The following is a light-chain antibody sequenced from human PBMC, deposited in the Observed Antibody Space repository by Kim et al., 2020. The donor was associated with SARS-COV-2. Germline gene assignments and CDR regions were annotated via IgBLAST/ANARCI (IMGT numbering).Light chain of an antibody. V-gene: IGLV1-44*01. CDR1: SPNIGSNP. J-gene: IGLJ3*02. CDR2: TNN. Sequence: GRRLTLSCSGSSPNIGSNPVHWSQHLPGTGPKLLIYTNNQRPSGVPDRFSGSKSGTSASLAISGLQSEDEADYYCAALDDSLNGWVFGGGTQLTVL. CDR3: AALDDSLNGWV.